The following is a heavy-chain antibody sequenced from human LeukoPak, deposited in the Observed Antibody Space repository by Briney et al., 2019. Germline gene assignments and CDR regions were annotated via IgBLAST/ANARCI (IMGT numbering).Heavy chain of an antibody. CDR2: IYYSGGT. J-gene: IGHJ3*02. V-gene: IGHV4-59*08. CDR3: ARQRRGIVNDAFDI. D-gene: IGHD1-26*01. Sequence: PSETLSLTCTVSGGSISSYYWSWIRQPPGKGLEWIGYIYYSGGTNYNPSLKSRVTISVDTSKNQFSLKLSSVTAADTAVYYCARQRRGIVNDAFDIWGQGTMVTVSS. CDR1: GGSISSYY.